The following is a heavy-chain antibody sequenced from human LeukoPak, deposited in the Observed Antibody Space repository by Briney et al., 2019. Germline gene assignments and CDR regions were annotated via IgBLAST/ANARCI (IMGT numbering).Heavy chain of an antibody. CDR1: GGAFSTYA. CDR3: ARGGNYDFWSAQGWFDP. CDR2: IIHIFGTA. V-gene: IGHV1-69*13. D-gene: IGHD3-3*01. J-gene: IGHJ5*02. Sequence: GASVKVSCKASGGAFSTYAISWVRLAPGQGLEWMGWIIHIFGTANYAQKFQGRVTITADESTSTAYMELSSLRSEDTAVYYCARGGNYDFWSAQGWFDPWGQGALVTVSS.